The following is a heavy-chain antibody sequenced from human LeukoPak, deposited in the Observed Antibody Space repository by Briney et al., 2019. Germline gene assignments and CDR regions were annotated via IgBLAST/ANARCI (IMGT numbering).Heavy chain of an antibody. Sequence: GGSLKLSCVASGFTFSKNWMHWVRQAPGKGLVWVSRIQGDGSNTNYADSVKGRFSISRDNARNTVYLQMNSLRAEDTGIYYCARGTSAGGPISPFDFWGQGTVVTVSS. CDR1: GFTFSKNW. D-gene: IGHD6-13*01. V-gene: IGHV3-74*01. CDR3: ARGTSAGGPISPFDF. CDR2: IQGDGSNT. J-gene: IGHJ4*02.